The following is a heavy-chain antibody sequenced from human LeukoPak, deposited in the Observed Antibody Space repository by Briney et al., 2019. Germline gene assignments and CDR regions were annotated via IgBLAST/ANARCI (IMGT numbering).Heavy chain of an antibody. J-gene: IGHJ4*02. CDR1: GFTFDDYA. D-gene: IGHD6-13*01. Sequence: PGGSLRLSCAASGFTFDDYAMHWVRQAPGKGLEWVSGISWNSGSIGYADSVKGRFTIYRDNAKNSLYLQMNSLRAEDTALYYCAKVGLIAALDYWGQGTLVTVSS. CDR2: ISWNSGSI. CDR3: AKVGLIAALDY. V-gene: IGHV3-9*01.